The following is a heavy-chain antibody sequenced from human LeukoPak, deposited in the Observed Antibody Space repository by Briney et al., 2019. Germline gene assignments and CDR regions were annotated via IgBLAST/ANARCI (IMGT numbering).Heavy chain of an antibody. CDR2: ISSSGSTI. J-gene: IGHJ6*04. D-gene: IGHD3-10*02. CDR1: GDSINNYY. CDR3: AELGITMIGGV. V-gene: IGHV3-48*03. Sequence: LSLTCTVSGDSINNYYWNWVRQAPGKGLEWVSYISSSGSTIYYADSVKGRFTISRDNAKNSLYLQMNSLRAEDTAVYYCAELGITMIGGVWGKGTTVTISS.